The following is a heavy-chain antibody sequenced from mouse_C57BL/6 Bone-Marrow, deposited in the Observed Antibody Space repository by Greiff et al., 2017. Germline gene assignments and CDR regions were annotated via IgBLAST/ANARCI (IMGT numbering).Heavy chain of an antibody. V-gene: IGHV5-16*01. D-gene: IGHD3-3*01. Sequence: EVHLVESEGGLVQPGSSMKLSCTASGFTFSDYYMAWVRQVPEKGLEWVANINYDGSSTYYLDSLKSRFIISRDNAKNILYLQMSSLKSEDTATYYCAREGCYYAMDYWGQGTSVTVSS. CDR2: INYDGSST. J-gene: IGHJ4*01. CDR3: AREGCYYAMDY. CDR1: GFTFSDYY.